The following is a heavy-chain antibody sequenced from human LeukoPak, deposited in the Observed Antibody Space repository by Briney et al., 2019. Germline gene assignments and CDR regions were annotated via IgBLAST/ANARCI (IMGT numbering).Heavy chain of an antibody. CDR1: GFTFDDYA. Sequence: GGSLRLSCAASGFTFDDYAMHWVRQAPGKGLEWVSGISWNSGSIGYADSVKGRFTISRDNAKNSLYLQMNSLRAEDTAVYYCASPSHYGSGSYYNPTALDYWGQGTLVTVSS. D-gene: IGHD3-10*01. CDR3: ASPSHYGSGSYYNPTALDY. J-gene: IGHJ4*02. CDR2: ISWNSGSI. V-gene: IGHV3-9*01.